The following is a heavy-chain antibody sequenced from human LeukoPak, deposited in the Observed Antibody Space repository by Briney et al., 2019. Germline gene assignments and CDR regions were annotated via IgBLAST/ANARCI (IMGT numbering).Heavy chain of an antibody. CDR3: ARHLAVAGDDAFDI. CDR2: IYPGDSDT. D-gene: IGHD6-19*01. CDR1: GYSFTSYW. J-gene: IGHJ3*02. V-gene: IGHV5-51*01. Sequence: GEPLKISCKGSGYSFTSYWIGWVRQMPGKGLEWMGIIYPGDSDTRYSPSFQGQVTISADKSISTAYLQWSSLRASDTAMYYCARHLAVAGDDAFDIWGQGTMVTVSS.